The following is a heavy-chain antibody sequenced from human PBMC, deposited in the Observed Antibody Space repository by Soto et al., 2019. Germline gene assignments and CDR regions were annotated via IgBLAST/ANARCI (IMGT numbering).Heavy chain of an antibody. CDR2: IGRSSTTI. Sequence: EVQLVESGGGLVQPGGSLRLSCAASGFIFSDYSINWVRQAPGKGLEWLSYIGRSSTTIFYADSVRGRFTISRDNVKNSLFLQMNSLRDEDTAVYYCARDLIYAFDLWGRGTMVTVSA. CDR3: ARDLIYAFDL. V-gene: IGHV3-48*02. J-gene: IGHJ3*01. CDR1: GFIFSDYS.